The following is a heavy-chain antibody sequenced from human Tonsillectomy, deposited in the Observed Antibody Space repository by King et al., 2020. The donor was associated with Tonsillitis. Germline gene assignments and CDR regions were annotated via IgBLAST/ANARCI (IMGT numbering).Heavy chain of an antibody. D-gene: IGHD1-26*01. Sequence: QLQESGPGLVKPSETLSLTCTVSGGSISSSDHYWAWIRQPPGKGLEWIGYMYYSGTIFYNPSLKSRITISGGTSENRFSLKLNSVTAADTAVYFCARSVSGSFDYWGQGALVTVSS. CDR3: ARSVSGSFDY. CDR1: GGSISSSDHY. CDR2: MYYSGTI. J-gene: IGHJ4*02. V-gene: IGHV4-39*01.